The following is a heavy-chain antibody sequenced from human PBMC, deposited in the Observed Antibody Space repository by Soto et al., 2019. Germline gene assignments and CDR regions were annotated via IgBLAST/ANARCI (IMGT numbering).Heavy chain of an antibody. V-gene: IGHV1-8*02. D-gene: IGHD1-7*01. CDR1: GGTFSSYT. J-gene: IGHJ6*03. Sequence: ASVKVSCKASGGTFSSYTISWVRQAPGQGLEWMGRMNPNRGNTGYAQKFQGRVTMTRNTSISTAYMELSSLRSEDTAVYYCARASTGTTPYYYYYMDVWGKGTTVTVSS. CDR2: MNPNRGNT. CDR3: ARASTGTTPYYYYYMDV.